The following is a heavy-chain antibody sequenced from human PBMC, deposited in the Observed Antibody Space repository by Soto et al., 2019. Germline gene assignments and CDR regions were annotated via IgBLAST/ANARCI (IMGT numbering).Heavy chain of an antibody. J-gene: IGHJ1*01. D-gene: IGHD5-12*01. CDR2: ISYDGSNK. V-gene: IGHV3-30-3*01. Sequence: QVQLVESEGGVVQPGRSLRLSCAASGFTFSSYAMHWVRQAPGKGLEWVAVISYDGSNKYYADSVKGRFTISRDNSKNTLYLQMNSLRAEDTAVYYCARDGSAINPEYFQHWGQGTLVTVSS. CDR1: GFTFSSYA. CDR3: ARDGSAINPEYFQH.